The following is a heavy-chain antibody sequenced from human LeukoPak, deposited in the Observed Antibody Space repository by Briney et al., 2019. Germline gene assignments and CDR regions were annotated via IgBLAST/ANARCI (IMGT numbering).Heavy chain of an antibody. D-gene: IGHD3-16*01. J-gene: IGHJ3*01. V-gene: IGHV4-59*08. CDR2: IYYTGTT. CDR1: GGSISSYY. Sequence: PSETLSLTCTVSGGSISSYYWIWIRQPPGKGLEWIGYIYYTGTTDSNPSLKSRVTISLDTSKNQFSLYLSSVTAADTAVYYCARRWVYDKRAFDAWGQGTMVTVSS. CDR3: ARRWVYDKRAFDA.